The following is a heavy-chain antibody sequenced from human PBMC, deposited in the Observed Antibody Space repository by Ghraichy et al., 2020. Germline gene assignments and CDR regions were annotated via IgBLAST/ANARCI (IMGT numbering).Heavy chain of an antibody. D-gene: IGHD5-24*01. J-gene: IGHJ5*02. CDR3: ARDLLSGLQPNWFDP. Sequence: ASVKVSCKASGYTFTSYGISWVRQAPGQGLEWMGWISAYNGNTNYAQKLQGRVTMTTDTSTSTAYMELRSLRSDDTAVYYCARDLLSGLQPNWFDPWGQGTLVTVSS. CDR2: ISAYNGNT. V-gene: IGHV1-18*04. CDR1: GYTFTSYG.